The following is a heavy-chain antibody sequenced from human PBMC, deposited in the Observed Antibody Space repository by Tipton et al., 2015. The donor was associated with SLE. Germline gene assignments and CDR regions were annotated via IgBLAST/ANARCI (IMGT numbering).Heavy chain of an antibody. CDR2: INPNNGDT. D-gene: IGHD1-26*01. CDR3: ARGIVGTPPAWDF. Sequence: QLVQSGPEVKKPGASVKVSCKSSGYIFTDHYIHWLRQAPGQGLEWMGRINPNNGDTDYAQDFQGRVIVTRETSISTAYMELSGLGSDDTAVYFCARGIVGTPPAWDFWGQGTLVTVSS. V-gene: IGHV1-2*06. CDR1: GYIFTDHY. J-gene: IGHJ4*02.